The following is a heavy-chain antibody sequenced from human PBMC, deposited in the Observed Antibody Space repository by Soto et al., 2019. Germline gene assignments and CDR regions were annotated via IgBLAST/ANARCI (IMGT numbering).Heavy chain of an antibody. V-gene: IGHV1-69*13. Sequence: SVKVSCKASGGTFSSYAISWVRQAPGQGLEWMGGIIPIFGTANYAQKFQGRVTITADESTSTAYMELSSLRSEDTAVYYCARAGNCSGGSCPNWFDPWGQGTLVTVSS. D-gene: IGHD2-15*01. CDR3: ARAGNCSGGSCPNWFDP. CDR2: IIPIFGTA. J-gene: IGHJ5*02. CDR1: GGTFSSYA.